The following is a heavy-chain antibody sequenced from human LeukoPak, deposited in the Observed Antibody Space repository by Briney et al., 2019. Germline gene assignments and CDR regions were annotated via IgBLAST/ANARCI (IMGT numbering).Heavy chain of an antibody. CDR1: GLTLSNYW. CDR2: IKQDGGEK. J-gene: IGHJ4*02. CDR3: AKDLRSGYYGIFDY. D-gene: IGHD3-22*01. Sequence: GGSLRLSCTASGLTLSNYWMIWVRQAPGKGLQWVAKIKQDGGEKYYVDSVKGRFTISRDNAENSLYLQMNSLRAEDTAVYYCAKDLRSGYYGIFDYWGQGTLVTVSS. V-gene: IGHV3-7*03.